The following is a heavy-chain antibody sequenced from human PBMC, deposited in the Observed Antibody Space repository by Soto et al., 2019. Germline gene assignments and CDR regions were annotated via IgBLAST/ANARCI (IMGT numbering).Heavy chain of an antibody. V-gene: IGHV6-1*01. CDR3: ARDLPPSGNYYYYVMDV. CDR2: TYYRSKWYN. J-gene: IGHJ6*02. CDR1: GDSVSSNSAA. D-gene: IGHD3-10*01. Sequence: SQTLSLTCAISGDSVSSNSAAWNWIRQSPSRGLEWLGRTYYRSKWYNDYAVSVKSRITINPDTSKNQFSLQLNSVTPEDTAVYYCARDLPPSGNYYYYVMDVWGQGTTVTVSS.